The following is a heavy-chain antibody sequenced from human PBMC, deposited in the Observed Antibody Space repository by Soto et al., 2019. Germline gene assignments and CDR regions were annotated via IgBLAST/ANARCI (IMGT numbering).Heavy chain of an antibody. J-gene: IGHJ4*02. V-gene: IGHV3-48*02. Sequence: EVQLVESGGGLVQPGGSLRLSCAASGFTFSSYSMNWVRQAPGKGLEWVSYISSSSSTIYYTDSVKGRFTISRDNAKNSLYLQMNSLGDEDTAVYYCARFSSSWTHAFDYWGQGTLVTVSS. CDR3: ARFSSSWTHAFDY. CDR1: GFTFSSYS. D-gene: IGHD6-13*01. CDR2: ISSSSSTI.